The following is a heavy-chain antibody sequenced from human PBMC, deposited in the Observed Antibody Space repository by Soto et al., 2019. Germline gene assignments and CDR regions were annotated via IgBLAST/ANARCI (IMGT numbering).Heavy chain of an antibody. CDR1: GDSMSSYY. CDR3: ARAKSNYQNFDH. J-gene: IGHJ4*02. D-gene: IGHD4-4*01. CDR2: ICYSGST. Sequence: PSETLSLTCTVSGDSMSSYYWSWIRQPPGKGLEWIGYICYSGSTTYNPSLRSRVTMSVDTSKNQFSLRLSSVTAADTAVYYCARAKSNYQNFDHWGQGSQVTVSS. V-gene: IGHV4-59*01.